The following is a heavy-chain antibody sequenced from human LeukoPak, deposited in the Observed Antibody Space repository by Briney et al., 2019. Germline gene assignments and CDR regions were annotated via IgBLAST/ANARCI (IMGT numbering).Heavy chain of an antibody. J-gene: IGHJ4*02. D-gene: IGHD3-3*02. Sequence: GGSLRLSCAASGFTLRGYAMTWVRQAPGKGLEWISAIDISGDTTSYADPVKGRFTISRDNSKNTLYLQMSSLRAEDTAVYYCAREIRPNDYWGQGTLVTVSS. CDR2: IDISGDTT. CDR3: AREIRPNDY. CDR1: GFTLRGYA. V-gene: IGHV3-23*01.